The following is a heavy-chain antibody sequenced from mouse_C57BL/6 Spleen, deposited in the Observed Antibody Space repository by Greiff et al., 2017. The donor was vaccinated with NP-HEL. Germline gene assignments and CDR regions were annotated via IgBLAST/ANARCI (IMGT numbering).Heavy chain of an antibody. V-gene: IGHV3-6*01. CDR1: GYSITSGYY. Sequence: EVKLMESGPGLVKPSQSLSLTCSVTGYSITSGYYWNWIRQFPGNKLEWMGYISYDGSNNYNPSLKNRISITRDTSKNQFFLKLNSVTTEDTATYYCARDRGLSFDYWGQGTTLTVSS. CDR3: ARDRGLSFDY. CDR2: ISYDGSN. J-gene: IGHJ2*01. D-gene: IGHD1-1*01.